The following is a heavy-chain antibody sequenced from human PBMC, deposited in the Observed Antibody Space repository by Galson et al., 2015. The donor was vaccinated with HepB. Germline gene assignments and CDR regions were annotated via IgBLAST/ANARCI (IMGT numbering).Heavy chain of an antibody. CDR3: VSRQYYFASGTYYNVSDY. J-gene: IGHJ4*02. V-gene: IGHV5-10-1*01. Sequence: QSGAEVKKPGESLKISCKGSGYSFTTFWITWVRQRPGKGLEWMERIDPSDSYTDYSPSFQGHVAISVDKSITTAYLQWSSLKASDTAMHYCVSRQYYFASGTYYNVSDYWGQGTLVTVSS. CDR1: GYSFTTFW. D-gene: IGHD3-10*01. CDR2: IDPSDSYT.